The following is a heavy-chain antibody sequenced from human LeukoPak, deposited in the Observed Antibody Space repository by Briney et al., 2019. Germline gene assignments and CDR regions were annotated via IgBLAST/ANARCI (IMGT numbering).Heavy chain of an antibody. Sequence: GGSLRLSCAASGFKFNDYAIYWVRQAPGKGLEWVSLISGDGVSTFYTDSVRGRFSISRDNTKNSLYLEMNSLRTEDTAMYYCAKESGKFDYWGQGTLVAVSS. CDR3: AKESGKFDY. V-gene: IGHV3-43*02. J-gene: IGHJ4*02. CDR1: GFKFNDYA. CDR2: ISGDGVST.